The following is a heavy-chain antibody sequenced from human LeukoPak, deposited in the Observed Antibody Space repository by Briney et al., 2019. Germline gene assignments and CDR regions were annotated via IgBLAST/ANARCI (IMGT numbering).Heavy chain of an antibody. V-gene: IGHV1-2*02. CDR2: INPNSGGT. CDR3: ARDGALLHFWSGYYRRDYFDY. Sequence: ASVKVSCKASGYTFTGYYIHWVRQAPGQGLEWMGWINPNSGGTNYAQKFQGRVTMTRDTSISTAYMELSRLRSDDTAVYYCARDGALLHFWSGYYRRDYFDYWGQGTLVTVSS. D-gene: IGHD3-3*02. J-gene: IGHJ4*02. CDR1: GYTFTGYY.